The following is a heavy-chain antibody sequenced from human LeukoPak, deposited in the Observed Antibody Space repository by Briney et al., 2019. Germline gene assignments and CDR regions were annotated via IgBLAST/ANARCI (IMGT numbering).Heavy chain of an antibody. V-gene: IGHV3-21*05. CDR2: TRGSGSGMGSGN. CDR3: AREENWGFDY. CDR1: GFAFSDYS. D-gene: IGHD7-27*01. J-gene: IGHJ4*02. Sequence: GGSLRLSCAASGFAFSDYSMNWVCQAPGKGLEWVANTRGSGSGMGSGNYYAGAVKGRFTISRDNAKNSLYLQMNSLRAEDTAFLFWAREENWGFDYWGQGALVTVSS.